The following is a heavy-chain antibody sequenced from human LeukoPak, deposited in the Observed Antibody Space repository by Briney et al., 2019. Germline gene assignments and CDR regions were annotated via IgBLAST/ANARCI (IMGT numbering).Heavy chain of an antibody. CDR2: ISGSGGST. J-gene: IGHJ6*04. CDR1: GFTFSDSA. CDR3: ALLSGGMDV. V-gene: IGHV3-23*01. D-gene: IGHD3-10*02. Sequence: GGSLRLSCAASGFTFSDSAMSWVRQAPGKGLEWVSAISGSGGSTYYADSVKGRFTISRDNSKNTLYLQMNSLRAEDTAVYYCALLSGGMDVWGKGTTVTVSS.